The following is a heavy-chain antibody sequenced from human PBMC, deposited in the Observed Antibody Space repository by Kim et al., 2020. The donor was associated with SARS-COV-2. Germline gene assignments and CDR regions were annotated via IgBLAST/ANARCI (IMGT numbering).Heavy chain of an antibody. CDR3: AKAETWYYYDSSGYYAIDY. D-gene: IGHD3-22*01. J-gene: IGHJ4*02. V-gene: IGHV3-23*01. Sequence: GRFTISRDNSKNTLYLQMNSLRAEDTAVYYCAKAETWYYYDSSGYYAIDYWGQGTLVTVSS.